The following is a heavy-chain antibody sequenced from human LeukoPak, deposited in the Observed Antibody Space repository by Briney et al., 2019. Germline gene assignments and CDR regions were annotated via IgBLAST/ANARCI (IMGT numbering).Heavy chain of an antibody. CDR2: ISYDGSNK. D-gene: IGHD3-22*01. CDR1: GFTFSSYG. J-gene: IGHJ4*02. V-gene: IGHV3-30*18. CDR3: AKDPEYYYDSSGYIDY. Sequence: GGFLRLSCAASGFTFSSYGMHWVRQAPGKGLEWVAVISYDGSNKYYADSVKGRFTISRDNSKNTLYLQMNSLRAEDTAVYYCAKDPEYYYDSSGYIDYWGQGTLVTVSS.